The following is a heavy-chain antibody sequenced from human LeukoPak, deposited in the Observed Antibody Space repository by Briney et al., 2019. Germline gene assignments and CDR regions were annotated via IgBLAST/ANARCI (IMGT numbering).Heavy chain of an antibody. V-gene: IGHV3-21*01. Sequence: PGGSLRLSCAASGFTFSSYSMNWVRQAPGKGLEWVSSISSSSSYIYYADSVKGRFTISRDNAKNSLYLQMNSLRAEDTAVYYCAREESYYDYVWGSYRHYYFDYWGQGTLVTVSS. D-gene: IGHD3-16*02. CDR1: GFTFSSYS. CDR3: AREESYYDYVWGSYRHYYFDY. CDR2: ISSSSSYI. J-gene: IGHJ4*02.